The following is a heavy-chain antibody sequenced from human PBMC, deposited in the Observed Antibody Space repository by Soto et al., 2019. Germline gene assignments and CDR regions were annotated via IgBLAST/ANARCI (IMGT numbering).Heavy chain of an antibody. CDR3: AKDTAAAGPYYFDY. Sequence: GGSLRLSCAASGFTFSSYGMHWVRQAPGKGLEWVAVISYDGSNKYYADSVKGRFTISRDNSKNTLYLQMNSLRAEDTAVYYCAKDTAAAGPYYFDYWGQGILVTVSS. V-gene: IGHV3-30*18. J-gene: IGHJ4*02. CDR2: ISYDGSNK. D-gene: IGHD6-13*01. CDR1: GFTFSSYG.